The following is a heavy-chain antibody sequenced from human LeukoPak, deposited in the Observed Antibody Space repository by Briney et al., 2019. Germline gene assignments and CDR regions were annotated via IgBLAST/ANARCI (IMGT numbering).Heavy chain of an antibody. V-gene: IGHV4-38-2*01. CDR1: GYSISSGDY. J-gene: IGHJ5*02. CDR3: AKNSTAAWFDP. CDR2: IYYSGST. D-gene: IGHD2/OR15-2a*01. Sequence: SETLSLTCAVSGYSISSGDYWAWLRQPPGKGLEWIGSIYYSGSTDYNPSLKSRVSISVDTSKNQFSLKLFSVIAADTAVYYCAKNSTAAWFDPWGQGTLVTVSS.